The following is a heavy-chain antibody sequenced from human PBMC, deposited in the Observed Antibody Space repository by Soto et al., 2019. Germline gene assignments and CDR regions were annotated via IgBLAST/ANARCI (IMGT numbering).Heavy chain of an antibody. CDR3: ARGSYTIFGVVMDV. CDR2: IYYSGST. CDR1: GGSISSGDYY. J-gene: IGHJ6*02. V-gene: IGHV4-30-4*01. D-gene: IGHD3-3*01. Sequence: SETLSLTCTVSGGSISSGDYYWSWIRQPPGKGLEWIGYIYYSGSTYYSPSLKSRVTISVDTSKNQFSLKLSSVTAADTAVYYCARGSYTIFGVVMDVWGQGTTVT.